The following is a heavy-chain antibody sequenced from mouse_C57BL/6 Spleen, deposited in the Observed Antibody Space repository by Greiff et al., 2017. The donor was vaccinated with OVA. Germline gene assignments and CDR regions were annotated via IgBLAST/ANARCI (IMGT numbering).Heavy chain of an antibody. Sequence: QVQLQQPGAELVKPGASVKVSCKASGYTFPSYWMHWVKQRPGQGLEWIGRLHPSDSDTNYNQKFKGKATLTVDKSSSTAYMQLSSLTSEDSAVYYCAINYGSSYYAMDYWDQGTSVTISS. CDR1: GYTFPSYW. J-gene: IGHJ4*01. D-gene: IGHD1-1*01. CDR2: LHPSDSDT. V-gene: IGHV1-74*01. CDR3: AINYGSSYYAMDY.